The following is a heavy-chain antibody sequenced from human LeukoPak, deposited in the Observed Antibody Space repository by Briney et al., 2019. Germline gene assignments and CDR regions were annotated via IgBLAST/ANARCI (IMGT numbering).Heavy chain of an antibody. Sequence: GGSLRLSCAASGFTFSSYSMNWVRQAPGKGLEWVSSISSSSSYIYYADSVKGRFTVSRDNAKNSLYLQMNSLRVEDTAVYYCARDMTEWDLLRGDFDNWGQGTLVTVSS. D-gene: IGHD1-26*01. CDR3: ARDMTEWDLLRGDFDN. CDR1: GFTFSSYS. CDR2: ISSSSSYI. V-gene: IGHV3-21*01. J-gene: IGHJ4*02.